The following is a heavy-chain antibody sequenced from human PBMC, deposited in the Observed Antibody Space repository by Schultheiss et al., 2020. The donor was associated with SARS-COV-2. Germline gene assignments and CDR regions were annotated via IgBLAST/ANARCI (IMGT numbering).Heavy chain of an antibody. Sequence: SETLSLTCTVSGGSITSNYYGAWIRQPPGKGLEYIGTIYYTGTTYYNPSLRSRLTMSVDTSKNQFSLSLSSVTAADTAVYYCARGGGYSGYEFDSWGQGTLVTVSS. CDR2: IYYTGTT. V-gene: IGHV4-39*07. D-gene: IGHD5-12*01. J-gene: IGHJ4*02. CDR1: GGSITSNYY. CDR3: ARGGGYSGYEFDS.